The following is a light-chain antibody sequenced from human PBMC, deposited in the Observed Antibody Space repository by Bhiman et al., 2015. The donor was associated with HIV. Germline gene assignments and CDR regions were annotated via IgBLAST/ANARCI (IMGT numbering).Light chain of an antibody. CDR1: ISDIGGYDY. CDR3: CSYAGSSTSLV. Sequence: QSALTQPASVSGSPGQSITISCTGTISDIGGYDYVSWYQQHPGKAPKLMIYDVNKRPSGVSNRFSGSKSGSTASLTISGLQADDEADYYCCSYAGSSTSLVFGGGTKLTVL. J-gene: IGLJ2*01. V-gene: IGLV2-23*02. CDR2: DVN.